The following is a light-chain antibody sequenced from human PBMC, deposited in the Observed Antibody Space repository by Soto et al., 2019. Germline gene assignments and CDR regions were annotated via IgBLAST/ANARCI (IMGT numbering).Light chain of an antibody. J-gene: IGLJ2*01. CDR3: SSYAGSNNLV. CDR1: NSDVGGYDR. Sequence: QSALTQPASVSGSPGQSITISCTGTNSDVGGYDRVSWYQHHPGKAPKLLIFEVSQWPSGVPDRFSGSKSGNTASLTVSGLQAEDEADYYCSSYAGSNNLVFGGGTKLTVL. V-gene: IGLV2-8*01. CDR2: EVS.